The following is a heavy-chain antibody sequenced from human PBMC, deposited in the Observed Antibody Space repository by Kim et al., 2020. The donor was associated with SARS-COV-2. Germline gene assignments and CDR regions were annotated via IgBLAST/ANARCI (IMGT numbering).Heavy chain of an antibody. Sequence: GGSLRLSCAASGFTFSSYGMHWVRQAPGKGLEWVAVISYDGSNKYYADSVKGRFTISRDNSKNTLYLQMNSLRAEDTAVYYCAKMYKSSVAAFDYWGQGTLVTVSS. CDR2: ISYDGSNK. CDR1: GFTFSSYG. V-gene: IGHV3-30*18. CDR3: AKMYKSSVAAFDY. J-gene: IGHJ4*02. D-gene: IGHD1-1*01.